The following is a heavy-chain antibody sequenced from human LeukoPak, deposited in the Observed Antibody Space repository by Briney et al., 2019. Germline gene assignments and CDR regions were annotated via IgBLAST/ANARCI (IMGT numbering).Heavy chain of an antibody. CDR1: GGSFSGYY. CDR2: INHSGST. CDR3: ARGPYYDILTGPDAFDI. Sequence: SETLSLTCAVSGGSFSGYYWSWIRQPPGKGLEWIGEINHSGSTNYNPSLKSRVTISVDTSKNQFSLKLSSVTAADTAVYYCARGPYYDILTGPDAFDIWGQGTMVTVSS. J-gene: IGHJ3*02. V-gene: IGHV4-34*01. D-gene: IGHD3-9*01.